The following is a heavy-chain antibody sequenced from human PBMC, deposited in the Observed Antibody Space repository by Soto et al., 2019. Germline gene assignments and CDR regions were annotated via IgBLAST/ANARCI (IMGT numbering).Heavy chain of an antibody. D-gene: IGHD5-12*01. V-gene: IGHV3-7*05. Sequence: EVQLVESGGGLVQPGGSLRLSCEASGFTLSNFWMGWVRQAPGKGLEWVAIIDQHESGRYYVGSVRGRFTISRDNADNSLWLQMNSLRAEDTAVYYCAREWIIDLWGRGTLVTVSS. CDR1: GFTLSNFW. CDR2: IDQHESGR. J-gene: IGHJ2*01. CDR3: AREWIIDL.